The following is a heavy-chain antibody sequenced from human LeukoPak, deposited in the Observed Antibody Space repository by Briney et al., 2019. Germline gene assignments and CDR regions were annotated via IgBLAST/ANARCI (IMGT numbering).Heavy chain of an antibody. J-gene: IGHJ3*02. CDR1: GYTLTELS. CDR3: ARDLGFCSRTSCFGYDI. D-gene: IGHD2-2*01. Sequence: GASVKVSCKVSGYTLTELSMHWVRQAPGQGLEWMGWINPNSGGTKYAQNFQGRVTMTRDTSISTAYMEVSRLRSDDTAVYYCARDLGFCSRTSCFGYDIWGQGTMVTVSS. CDR2: INPNSGGT. V-gene: IGHV1-2*02.